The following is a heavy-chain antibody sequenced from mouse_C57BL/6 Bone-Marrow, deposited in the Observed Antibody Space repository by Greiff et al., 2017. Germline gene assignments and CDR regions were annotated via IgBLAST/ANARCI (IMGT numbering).Heavy chain of an antibody. D-gene: IGHD1-1*01. CDR1: VFTFSSSG. Sequence: EVPLVESAGDLVTPGGSLPLSCAASVFTFSSSGLSWVRQTPDKRLEWVATISSGGSYTYYPDGVKGRFTISRDNAKNTLYLQMSSLKSEDTAMYYCARHRTTVVAHWYFDVWGTGTTVTVSS. CDR3: ARHRTTVVAHWYFDV. CDR2: ISSGGSYT. V-gene: IGHV5-6*01. J-gene: IGHJ1*03.